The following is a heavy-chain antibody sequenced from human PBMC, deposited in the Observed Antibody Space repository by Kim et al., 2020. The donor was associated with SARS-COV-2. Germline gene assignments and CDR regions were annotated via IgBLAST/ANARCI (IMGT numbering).Heavy chain of an antibody. Sequence: GGSLRLSCIASGFTFGDYAMSWFRQAPGKGLEWVGFIRSKAYGGTTEYAASVKGRFTISRDDSKSIAYLQMNSLKTEDTAVYYCTRESGYCGGDCYLVDYWGQGTLVTVSS. CDR3: TRESGYCGGDCYLVDY. CDR2: IRSKAYGGTT. D-gene: IGHD2-21*02. CDR1: GFTFGDYA. J-gene: IGHJ4*02. V-gene: IGHV3-49*03.